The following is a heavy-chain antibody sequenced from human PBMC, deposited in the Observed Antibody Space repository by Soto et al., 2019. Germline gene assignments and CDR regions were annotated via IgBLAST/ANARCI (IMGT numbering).Heavy chain of an antibody. J-gene: IGHJ4*02. D-gene: IGHD3-10*01. Sequence: PGGALRLSCAASGFTFYKFGMHWVRQAPGKGLEWMSMVWYDGSNKYYADSVKGRFTMSRDNSKNTVYLEMNSLRAEDTAVYYCARDDSGSWHHFDYWGQGTLVTVSP. CDR2: VWYDGSNK. V-gene: IGHV3-33*01. CDR1: GFTFYKFG. CDR3: ARDDSGSWHHFDY.